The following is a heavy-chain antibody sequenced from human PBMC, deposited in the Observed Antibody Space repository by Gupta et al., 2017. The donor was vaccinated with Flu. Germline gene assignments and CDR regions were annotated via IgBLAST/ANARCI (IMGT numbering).Heavy chain of an antibody. J-gene: IGHJ3*02. CDR3: AREGRYCSGGTCYSSAFDI. CDR1: GFTFSSYA. Sequence: EVQLVESGGGLVQPGGSLRLSCAASGFTFSSYAMHWVRQAPGKGLEYVSAISSNGGSTYYANSVKGRLTISRDNSKNTLYLQMGSLRAEDMAVYYCAREGRYCSGGTCYSSAFDIWGQGTMVTVSS. D-gene: IGHD2-15*01. CDR2: ISSNGGST. V-gene: IGHV3-64*01.